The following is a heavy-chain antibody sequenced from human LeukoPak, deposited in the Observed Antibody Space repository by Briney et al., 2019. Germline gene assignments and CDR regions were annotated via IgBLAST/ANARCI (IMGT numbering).Heavy chain of an antibody. CDR2: IYYSGST. CDR1: GGSISSYY. D-gene: IGHD6-13*01. Sequence: SETLSLTCTVSGGSISSYYWSWIRQPAGKGLEWIGYIYYSGSTNYNPSLKSRVTISVDTSKNQFSLKLSSVTAADTAVYYCASSTWKKTFDYWGQGALVTVSS. V-gene: IGHV4-59*01. CDR3: ASSTWKKTFDY. J-gene: IGHJ4*02.